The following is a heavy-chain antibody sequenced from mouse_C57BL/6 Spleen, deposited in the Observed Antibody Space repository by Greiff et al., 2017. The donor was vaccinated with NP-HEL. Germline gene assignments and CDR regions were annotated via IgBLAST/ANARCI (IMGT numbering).Heavy chain of an antibody. Sequence: VQRVESGAELVRPGTSVKVSCKASGYAFTNYLIEWVKQRPGQGLEWIGVINPGSGGTNYNEKFKGKATLTADKSSSTAYMQLSSLTSEDSAVYFCARSGDYDYDGAMDYWGQGTSVTVSS. J-gene: IGHJ4*01. CDR1: GYAFTNYL. V-gene: IGHV1-54*01. D-gene: IGHD2-4*01. CDR3: ARSGDYDYDGAMDY. CDR2: INPGSGGT.